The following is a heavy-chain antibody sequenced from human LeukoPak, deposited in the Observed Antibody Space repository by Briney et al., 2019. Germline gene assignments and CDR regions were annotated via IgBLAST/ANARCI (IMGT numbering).Heavy chain of an antibody. CDR2: ISGYGGST. Sequence: GGSLRLSCAASGFTFSSYAMRWVRQAPGKGLEWVSPISGYGGSTDYADSVKGRFTISRDNSKNTLCLQMNSLRAEDTAGYYCAKISVYMIVVVTSDNFAIWGRGTRVTVSS. CDR3: AKISVYMIVVVTSDNFAI. J-gene: IGHJ3*02. D-gene: IGHD3-22*01. CDR1: GFTFSSYA. V-gene: IGHV3-23*01.